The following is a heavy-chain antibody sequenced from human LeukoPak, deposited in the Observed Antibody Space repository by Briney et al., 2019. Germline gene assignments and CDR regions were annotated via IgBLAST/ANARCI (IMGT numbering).Heavy chain of an antibody. J-gene: IGHJ3*02. D-gene: IGHD1-26*01. CDR1: GYTXTGYY. Sequence: GASVKVSCKASGYTXTGYYMHWVRQAPGQGLEWMGWSNPNSGGTNYAQKFQGRVTMTRDTSISTAYMELSRLRSDDTAVYYCARAAGVVGATRRAFDIWGQGTMVTVSS. CDR3: ARAAGVVGATRRAFDI. CDR2: SNPNSGGT. V-gene: IGHV1-2*02.